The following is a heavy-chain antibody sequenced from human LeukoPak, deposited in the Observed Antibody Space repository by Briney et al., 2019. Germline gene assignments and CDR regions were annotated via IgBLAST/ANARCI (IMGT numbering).Heavy chain of an antibody. D-gene: IGHD1-26*01. CDR2: IYHSGST. CDR3: ARQYSGTSDAFDI. V-gene: IGHV4-38-2*02. Sequence: PSETLSLTCTVSGYSISSGYYWGWIRQPPGKGLEWIGSIYHSGSTYYNPSLKSRVTISVDTSKNQFSLKLSSVTAADTAVYYCARQYSGTSDAFDIWGQGTMVTVSS. CDR1: GYSISSGYY. J-gene: IGHJ3*02.